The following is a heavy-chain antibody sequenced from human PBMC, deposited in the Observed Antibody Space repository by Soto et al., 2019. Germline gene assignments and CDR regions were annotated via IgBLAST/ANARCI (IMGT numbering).Heavy chain of an antibody. Sequence: QVQLVESGGGLVKPGGSLRLSCAASGFTFSDYYMSWIRQAPGKGLEWVSYISSSSSYTNYADSVKGLFTISRDNAKNSLYLQMNSLRAEDTAVYYCARTMVRGVTFWFDPWGQGTLVTVSS. CDR1: GFTFSDYY. CDR3: ARTMVRGVTFWFDP. V-gene: IGHV3-11*06. D-gene: IGHD3-10*01. J-gene: IGHJ5*02. CDR2: ISSSSSYT.